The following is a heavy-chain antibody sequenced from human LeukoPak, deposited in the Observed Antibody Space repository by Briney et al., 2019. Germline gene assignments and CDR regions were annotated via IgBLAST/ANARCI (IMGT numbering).Heavy chain of an antibody. CDR3: AKGWDNFYFYYYMDV. CDR2: ISGTADTT. Sequence: ISGTADTTKYADSVKGRFTISRDNSKNTLYLQMNSLRAVDTAVYYCAKGWDNFYFYYYMDVWGKGTMVTVSS. D-gene: IGHD1-26*01. V-gene: IGHV3-23*01. J-gene: IGHJ6*03.